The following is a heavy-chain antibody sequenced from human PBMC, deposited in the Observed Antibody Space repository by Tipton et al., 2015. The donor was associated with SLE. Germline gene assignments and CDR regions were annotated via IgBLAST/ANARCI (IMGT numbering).Heavy chain of an antibody. Sequence: QSGAEVKKPGSSVKVSCKASGGTFSSYTISWVRQAPGQGLEWMGRIIPILGIANYAQKFQGRVTITADKSTSTAYMELRSLRSDDTAVYYCACGGEEYMDVWGKGTTVTVSS. V-gene: IGHV1-69*02. J-gene: IGHJ6*03. D-gene: IGHD2-21*01. CDR1: GGTFSSYT. CDR3: ACGGEEYMDV. CDR2: IIPILGIA.